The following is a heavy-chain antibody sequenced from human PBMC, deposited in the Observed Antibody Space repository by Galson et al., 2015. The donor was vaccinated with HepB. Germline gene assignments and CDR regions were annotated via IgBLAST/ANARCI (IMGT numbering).Heavy chain of an antibody. CDR2: ITSSGNM. V-gene: IGHV3-21*05. D-gene: IGHD2-2*01. J-gene: IGHJ4*02. CDR3: ARTSAAAGRGDEY. Sequence: SLRLSCAASGFAFSTYNMNWVRQAPGKGLEWVSYITSSGNMFYADSVKGRFTISRDNAKNSLYLQMNSLRAEDTAVYYCARTSAAAGRGDEYWGQGTLVTVSS. CDR1: GFAFSTYN.